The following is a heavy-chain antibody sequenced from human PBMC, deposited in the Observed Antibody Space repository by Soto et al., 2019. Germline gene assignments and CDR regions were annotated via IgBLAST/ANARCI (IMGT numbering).Heavy chain of an antibody. CDR2: IKQDGSEK. Sequence: EVQLVESGGGLVQPGGSLRLSCAASGFTFSSYWMSWVRQAPGKGLEWVANIKQDGSEKYYVDSVKGRFTISRDNAKNSLYLQMNSLRAEDTAVSYCARYTQRIAAAGTWFDPWRQGTLVTVSS. D-gene: IGHD6-13*01. CDR1: GFTFSSYW. CDR3: ARYTQRIAAAGTWFDP. J-gene: IGHJ5*02. V-gene: IGHV3-7*01.